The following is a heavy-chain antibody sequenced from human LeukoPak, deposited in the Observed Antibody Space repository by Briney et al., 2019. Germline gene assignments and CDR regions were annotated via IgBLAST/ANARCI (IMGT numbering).Heavy chain of an antibody. CDR2: INPNSGGT. Sequence: GASVKVSCKASGYTFTGYYMHWVRQAPGQGLEWMGRINPNSGGTNYAQKFQGRVTMTRDTSISTAYMELSRLRSDDTAVYYCASLGDSYGYDYFDYWGQGTLVTVSS. J-gene: IGHJ4*02. D-gene: IGHD5-18*01. CDR1: GYTFTGYY. V-gene: IGHV1-2*06. CDR3: ASLGDSYGYDYFDY.